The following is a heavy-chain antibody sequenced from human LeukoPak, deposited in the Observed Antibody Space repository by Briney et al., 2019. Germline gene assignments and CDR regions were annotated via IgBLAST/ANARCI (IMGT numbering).Heavy chain of an antibody. J-gene: IGHJ4*02. CDR3: ARGLGAARPMFDY. V-gene: IGHV4-34*01. Sequence: SQTLSLTCAVYGGSFSGYYWSWIRQPPGKGLEWIGEINHSGSTNYNPSLKSRVTISVDTSKNQFSLKLSSVTAADTAVYYCARGLGAARPMFDYWGQGTLVTVSP. CDR2: INHSGST. CDR1: GGSFSGYY. D-gene: IGHD6-6*01.